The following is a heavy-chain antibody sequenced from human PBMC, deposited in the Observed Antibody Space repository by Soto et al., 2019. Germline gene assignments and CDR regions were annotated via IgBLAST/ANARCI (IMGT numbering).Heavy chain of an antibody. V-gene: IGHV3-74*01. CDR1: GFIISSNW. CDR2: INSDGSTT. Sequence: EVQLVESGGGLVQPGGSLRLSCADSGFIISSNWMHWVRQAPGKGLVWVSRINSDGSTTSYADSVKGRFTISRDNAKNTLYLQMNSLRAEDTAVYYCARGPSGWYGFDYWGQGTLVTVSS. J-gene: IGHJ4*02. CDR3: ARGPSGWYGFDY. D-gene: IGHD6-19*01.